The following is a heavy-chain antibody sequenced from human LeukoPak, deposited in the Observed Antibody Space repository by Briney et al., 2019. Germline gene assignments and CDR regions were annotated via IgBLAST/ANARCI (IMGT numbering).Heavy chain of an antibody. CDR2: IIPNSGAT. J-gene: IGHJ4*02. V-gene: IGHV1-2*02. CDR3: AREGIGGGLLKGYCSGGSCYGY. CDR1: GYTFSGYY. Sequence: ASVKVSCKASGYTFSGYYIHWVRQAPGQGLEWMGWIIPNSGATNYAQNFQGRVTMIRDTSISTAYMELSRLRSDDTAVYYCAREGIGGGLLKGYCSGGSCYGYWGQGTLVTVSS. D-gene: IGHD2-15*01.